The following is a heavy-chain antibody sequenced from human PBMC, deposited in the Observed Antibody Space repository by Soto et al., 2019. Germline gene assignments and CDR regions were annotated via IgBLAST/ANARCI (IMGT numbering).Heavy chain of an antibody. CDR2: MNPNSGNT. V-gene: IGHV1-8*01. CDR3: AREVWYSSSSVSAFDI. CDR1: GYTFTSYD. Sequence: GASVKVSCKASGYTFTSYDINWVRQATEQGLEWMGWMNPNSGNTGYAQKFQGRVTMTRNTSISTAYMELSSLRSEDTAVYYCAREVWYSSSSVSAFDIWGQGTMVTVSS. J-gene: IGHJ3*02. D-gene: IGHD6-6*01.